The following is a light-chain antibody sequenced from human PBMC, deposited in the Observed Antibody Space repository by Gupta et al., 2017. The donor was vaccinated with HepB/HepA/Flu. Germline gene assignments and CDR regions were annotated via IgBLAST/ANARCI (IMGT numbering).Light chain of an antibody. J-gene: IGLJ3*02. Sequence: QSALTQPRSVSGSPGQSVTISCTGTSSDVGAYNYVSWYQQHPGKAPKLLIYDVTKRPSAVPDRFSGSKSGDTASLTISGLQAEDEADFFCCSYAGSYTWVFGAGTKLTVL. CDR2: DVT. CDR3: CSYAGSYTWV. V-gene: IGLV2-11*01. CDR1: SSDVGAYNY.